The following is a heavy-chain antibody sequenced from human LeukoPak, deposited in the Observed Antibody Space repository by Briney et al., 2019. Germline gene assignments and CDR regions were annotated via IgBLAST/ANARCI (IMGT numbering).Heavy chain of an antibody. Sequence: GGSLRLSCAASGFTFSSYSMNWVRQAPGKGLEWVSSISSSSSYIYYADSVKGRFTISRDNAKNSLYLQMNSLRAEDTAVYYCARDVGTVGGHAFDIWGQGTMVTVSS. D-gene: IGHD3-16*01. CDR3: ARDVGTVGGHAFDI. CDR2: ISSSSSYI. V-gene: IGHV3-21*01. CDR1: GFTFSSYS. J-gene: IGHJ3*02.